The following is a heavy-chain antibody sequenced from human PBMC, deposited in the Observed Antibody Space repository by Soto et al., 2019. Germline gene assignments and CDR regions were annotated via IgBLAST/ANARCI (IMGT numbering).Heavy chain of an antibody. D-gene: IGHD5-18*01. CDR3: ARDPLWGTAMVLWYFDL. Sequence: QVPLVESGGGVVQPGRSLRLSCAASGFTFSSYAMHWVRQAAGKGLEWVAVISYDGSNKYYADSVKGRFTISRDNSKNTLYLQMNSLRAEDLAVYYCARDPLWGTAMVLWYFDLWGRGTLVTVSS. CDR2: ISYDGSNK. J-gene: IGHJ2*01. CDR1: GFTFSSYA. V-gene: IGHV3-30-3*01.